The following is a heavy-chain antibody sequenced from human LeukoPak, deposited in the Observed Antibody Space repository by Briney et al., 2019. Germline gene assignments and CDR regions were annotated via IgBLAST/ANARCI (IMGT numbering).Heavy chain of an antibody. V-gene: IGHV3-11*01. Sequence: GGSLRLSCAASGFTFSDYYMSWIRQAPGKGLEWLSYISHSGTTIHYADSVKGRFSISRDNAVNSLTLQMDSLRAEDTAVYYCARTGPLNYYFDYWGHGTLVTVSS. CDR3: ARTGPLNYYFDY. CDR2: ISHSGTTI. CDR1: GFTFSDYY. J-gene: IGHJ4*01. D-gene: IGHD1-1*01.